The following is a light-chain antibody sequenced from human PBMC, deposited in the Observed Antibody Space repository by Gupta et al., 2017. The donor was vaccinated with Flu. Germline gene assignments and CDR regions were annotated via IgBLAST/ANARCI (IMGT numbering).Light chain of an antibody. CDR1: QSVSRSY. CDR3: HQYGSSPWT. J-gene: IGKJ1*01. CDR2: GAS. V-gene: IGKV3-20*01. Sequence: IVLTQSPGTLSLSPGERATLSCRASQSVSRSYLAWYQQEPGQAPRLLVSGASTRAAGIPDRFSGSGSGTDFTLTINRLEPEDFTFYYCHQYGSSPWTVGQGTKVEIK.